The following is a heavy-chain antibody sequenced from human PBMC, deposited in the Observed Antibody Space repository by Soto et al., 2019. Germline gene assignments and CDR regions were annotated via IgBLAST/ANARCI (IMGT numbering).Heavy chain of an antibody. Sequence: PWWSLRLSCSSSGFTFSDYYMSWIRQAPGKGLEWVAYISAGGSDIYYGDSVKGRFAVSRDNTKKSLYLQMSNLRADDTAIYYCASLPQGYYDRSGRLVDYWGHGTLVTVSS. CDR2: ISAGGSDI. CDR3: ASLPQGYYDRSGRLVDY. J-gene: IGHJ4*01. D-gene: IGHD3-22*01. CDR1: GFTFSDYY. V-gene: IGHV3-11*01.